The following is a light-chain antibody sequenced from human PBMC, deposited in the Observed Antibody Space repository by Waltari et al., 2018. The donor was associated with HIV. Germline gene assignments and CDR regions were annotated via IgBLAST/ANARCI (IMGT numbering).Light chain of an antibody. V-gene: IGKV1-5*03. Sequence: DIQMTQSLSTLSASMGDRVSITCRARQSISNWLAWYQQKPGQAPKLLIYRASTLESGVPSRFSGSGSGTEFTLTFNNLQPDDFATYYCQQYSAFPWTFGQGAKVEIK. CDR3: QQYSAFPWT. CDR2: RAS. J-gene: IGKJ1*01. CDR1: QSISNW.